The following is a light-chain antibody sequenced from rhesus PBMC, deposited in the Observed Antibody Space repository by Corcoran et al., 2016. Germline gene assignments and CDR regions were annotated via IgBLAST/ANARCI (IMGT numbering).Light chain of an antibody. CDR3: QQYSSRPRT. Sequence: DIQMTQSPSSLSASVGDTVTITCRASQGISSWLAWYQQKPGKAPKLLIYKASRLQSGVPSRFSGSGSGTDVTLTISSLQSEDCATYYCQQYSSRPRTFGQGTKVEIK. CDR2: KAS. V-gene: IGKV1-22*01. J-gene: IGKJ1*01. CDR1: QGISSW.